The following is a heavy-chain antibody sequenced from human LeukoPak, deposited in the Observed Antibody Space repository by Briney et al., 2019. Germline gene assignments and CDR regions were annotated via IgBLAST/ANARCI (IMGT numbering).Heavy chain of an antibody. Sequence: GRSLRLSCAASGFTFSFYAMHWVRQAPGKGLEWVAVISYDGSNKYYADSVKGRFTISRDSSKNTLYLEMNSLRAEDTAVFYCAKDGVILAPGIYWYMDVWGRGTTVTVSS. CDR2: ISYDGSNK. J-gene: IGHJ6*03. CDR1: GFTFSFYA. V-gene: IGHV3-30-3*02. D-gene: IGHD3-16*02. CDR3: AKDGVILAPGIYWYMDV.